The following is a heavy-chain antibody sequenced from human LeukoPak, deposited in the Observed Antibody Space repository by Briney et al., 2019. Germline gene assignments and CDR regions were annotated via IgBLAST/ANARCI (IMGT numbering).Heavy chain of an antibody. CDR2: ISAYNGNT. Sequence: GESLKISCKGSGYSFTSYGISWVRQAPGQGLEWMGWISAYNGNTNYAQKLQGRVTMTTDTSTSTAYMELRSLRSGDTAVYYCARFGFGERTFDYWGQGTLVTVSS. CDR3: ARFGFGERTFDY. CDR1: GYSFTSYG. V-gene: IGHV1-18*01. D-gene: IGHD3-10*01. J-gene: IGHJ4*02.